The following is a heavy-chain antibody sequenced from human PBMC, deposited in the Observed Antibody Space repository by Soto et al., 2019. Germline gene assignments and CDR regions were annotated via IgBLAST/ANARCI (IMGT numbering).Heavy chain of an antibody. J-gene: IGHJ6*02. CDR2: IIPIFGTA. D-gene: IGHD6-6*01. V-gene: IGHV1-69*13. Sequence: SVKVSCKASGGTFSSYAISWVRQAPGQGLEWMGGIIPIFGTANYAQKFQGRVTITADESTSTAYTELSSLRSEDTAVYYCARGGEQLAYYYGMDVWGQGTTVTVSS. CDR3: ARGGEQLAYYYGMDV. CDR1: GGTFSSYA.